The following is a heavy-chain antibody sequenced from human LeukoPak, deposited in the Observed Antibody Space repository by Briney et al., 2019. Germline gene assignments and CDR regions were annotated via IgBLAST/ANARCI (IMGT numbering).Heavy chain of an antibody. J-gene: IGHJ4*02. V-gene: IGHV6-1*01. Sequence: SQTLSLTCAISGDSVSSNTAAWSLIRQSPSRGLEWLGRTYFRCKWCYDYGPSVQRRITINADTSKTPFYLQLNSATPEDTAVYYCARIAMNGRIYWSQGSLVTVSS. CDR3: ARIAMNGRIY. CDR2: TYFRCKWCY. CDR1: GDSVSSNTAA. D-gene: IGHD6-19*01.